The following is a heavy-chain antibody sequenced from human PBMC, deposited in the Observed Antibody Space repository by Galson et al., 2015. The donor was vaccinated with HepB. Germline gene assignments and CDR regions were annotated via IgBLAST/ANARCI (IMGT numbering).Heavy chain of an antibody. V-gene: IGHV3-33*08. CDR3: VRDDRLGFCSSPGCYVAAQRYGMDV. J-gene: IGHJ6*02. CDR1: GFNFNYFA. D-gene: IGHD2-2*01. Sequence: SLRLSCAASGFNFNYFAMHWVRQAPGKGLEWVAIIWHDGSKTNYVDSVKGRFTNSRDNSKNTMDLQMNSLGAEDTAVYYCVRDDRLGFCSSPGCYVAAQRYGMDVWGQGTTVIVSS. CDR2: IWHDGSKT.